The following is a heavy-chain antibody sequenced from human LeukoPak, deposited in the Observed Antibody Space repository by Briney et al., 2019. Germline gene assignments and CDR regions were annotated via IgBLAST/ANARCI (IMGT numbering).Heavy chain of an antibody. CDR1: GGTFSSYA. D-gene: IGHD4-17*01. J-gene: IGHJ4*02. CDR2: IIPIFGTA. V-gene: IGHV1-69*13. Sequence: SVKVSCKASGGTFSSYAISWVRQAPGQGLEWMGGIIPIFGTANYAQKFQGRVTITADESTSTAYMELSSLRSEDTAVYYCAEVSVGRYRDSPGWGQGTLVTVSS. CDR3: AEVSVGRYRDSPG.